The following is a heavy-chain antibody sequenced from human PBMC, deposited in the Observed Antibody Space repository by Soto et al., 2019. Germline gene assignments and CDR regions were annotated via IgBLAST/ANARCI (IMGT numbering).Heavy chain of an antibody. CDR3: ARDKAAHIYYYYALDD. Sequence: GGSLRLSCAASGFTFSNYGMHWVRQAPGKGLEWVALIWYDGSSKYYADSVKGRFTISRDNSENTLYLQMISLRGEDTDVYYYARDKAAHIYYYYALDDWGQGTTVTVSS. J-gene: IGHJ6*02. CDR1: GFTFSNYG. D-gene: IGHD2-21*01. V-gene: IGHV3-33*01. CDR2: IWYDGSSK.